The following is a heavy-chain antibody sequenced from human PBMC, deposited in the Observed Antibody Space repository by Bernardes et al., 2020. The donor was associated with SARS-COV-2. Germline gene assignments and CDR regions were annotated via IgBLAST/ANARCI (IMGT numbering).Heavy chain of an antibody. Sequence: GRSLRLSCAASGFTFSSFWMSWVRQAPGKGLEWVATINQGGSEIYYVDSVKGRFTISRDNAKNSLYLHMTSLRAEDTALYYCARDHLLVGLFFHNWGQGTLVTVSS. J-gene: IGHJ4*02. CDR3: ARDHLLVGLFFHN. CDR2: INQGGSEI. CDR1: GFTFSSFW. D-gene: IGHD1-26*01. V-gene: IGHV3-7*03.